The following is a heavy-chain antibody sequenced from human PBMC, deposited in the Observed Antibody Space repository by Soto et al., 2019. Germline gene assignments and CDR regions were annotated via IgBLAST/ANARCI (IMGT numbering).Heavy chain of an antibody. V-gene: IGHV3-43D*03. CDR3: AKTRDTYYYDSSGPWGLDY. D-gene: IGHD3-22*01. CDR1: GFTFDDYA. J-gene: IGHJ4*02. Sequence: GGSLRLSCAASGFTFDDYAMHWVRQAPGKGLEWVSLISWDGGSTYYADSVKGRFTISRDNSKNSLYLQMNSLRAEDTALYYCAKTRDTYYYDSSGPWGLDYWGQGTLVTVSS. CDR2: ISWDGGST.